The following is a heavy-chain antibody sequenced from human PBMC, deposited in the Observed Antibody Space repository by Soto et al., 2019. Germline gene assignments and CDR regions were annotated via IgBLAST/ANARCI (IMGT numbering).Heavy chain of an antibody. CDR3: ARGFTARVYYYYGMDV. Sequence: ASVKVSCKASGYTFTSYGISWVRQAPGQGLEWMGWISAYNGNTNYAQKLQGRVTMTTDTSTSTAYMELRSLRSDDTAVYYCARGFTARVYYYYGMDVWGQGTTVTVS. CDR2: ISAYNGNT. J-gene: IGHJ6*02. D-gene: IGHD3-16*01. CDR1: GYTFTSYG. V-gene: IGHV1-18*01.